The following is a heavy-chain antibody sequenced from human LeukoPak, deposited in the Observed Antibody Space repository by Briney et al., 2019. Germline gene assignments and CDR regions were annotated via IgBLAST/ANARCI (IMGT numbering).Heavy chain of an antibody. CDR3: ARDSEYSGSYSFDY. CDR1: GYTFTSYG. Sequence: ASVKVSCKASGYTFTSYGISWVRQAPGQGLEWMGWISAYNGNTNYAQKLQGRVTMTTDTSTSTAYMELRSLRSDDTAVYYCARDSEYSGSYSFDYWGQGTLVTVSS. D-gene: IGHD1-26*01. CDR2: ISAYNGNT. V-gene: IGHV1-18*01. J-gene: IGHJ4*02.